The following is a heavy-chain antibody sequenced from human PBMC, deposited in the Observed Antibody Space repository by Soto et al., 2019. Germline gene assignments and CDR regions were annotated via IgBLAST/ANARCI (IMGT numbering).Heavy chain of an antibody. Sequence: EVQLVQSGAEVKKPGESLKISCKGSGYSFTSYWIGWVRQMPGKGLEWMGIIYPGDSDTRYSPSFQGQVTISADKSISTGDLQWRSLKASDTAMYYCARQENLDISYGSGSHIDYWGQGNLVTVSS. CDR1: GYSFTSYW. J-gene: IGHJ4*02. CDR2: IYPGDSDT. CDR3: ARQENLDISYGSGSHIDY. V-gene: IGHV5-51*01. D-gene: IGHD3-10*01.